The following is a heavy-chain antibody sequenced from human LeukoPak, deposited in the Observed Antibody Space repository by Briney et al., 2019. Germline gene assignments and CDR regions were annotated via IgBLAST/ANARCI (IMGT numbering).Heavy chain of an antibody. V-gene: IGHV1-69*08. CDR2: ITPVIGSV. CDR3: TRVNLRGSQYNWFDP. CDR1: GGTFNSHI. D-gene: IGHD1-26*01. Sequence: GASVKVSCKTSGGTFNSHIFGWVRQAPGQGLEWMGRITPVIGSVKYAQKFQGRMTIFADGSTTTAYMELNSLTSEDTAVYFCTRVNLRGSQYNWFDPWGQGTLVTVSS. J-gene: IGHJ5*02.